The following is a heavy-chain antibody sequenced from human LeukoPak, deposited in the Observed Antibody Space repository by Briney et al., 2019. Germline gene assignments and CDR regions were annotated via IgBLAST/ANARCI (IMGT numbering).Heavy chain of an antibody. CDR2: INSDGSST. Sequence: PGGSLRPSCAASGFTFSSYWMHWVRQAPGKGLVWVSRINSDGSSTSYADSVKGRFTISRDNAKNTLYLQMNSLRAEDTAVYYCARDQGYGGNYHYYYYYMDVWGKGATVTVSS. CDR1: GFTFSSYW. CDR3: ARDQGYGGNYHYYYYYMDV. D-gene: IGHD4/OR15-4a*01. J-gene: IGHJ6*03. V-gene: IGHV3-74*01.